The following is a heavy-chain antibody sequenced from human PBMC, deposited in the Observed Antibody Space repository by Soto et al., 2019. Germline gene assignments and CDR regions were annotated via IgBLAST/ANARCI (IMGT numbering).Heavy chain of an antibody. D-gene: IGHD3-22*01. J-gene: IGHJ6*02. Sequence: SETLSVTCTVSGGSISSYYWSWIRQPPGKGLEWIGYIYYSGSTNYNPSLKSRVTISVDTSKNQFSLKLSSVTAADTAVYYCARRLYYDSSGFEGGGMYVWGQGTTVTVSS. CDR1: GGSISSYY. V-gene: IGHV4-59*08. CDR3: ARRLYYDSSGFEGGGMYV. CDR2: IYYSGST.